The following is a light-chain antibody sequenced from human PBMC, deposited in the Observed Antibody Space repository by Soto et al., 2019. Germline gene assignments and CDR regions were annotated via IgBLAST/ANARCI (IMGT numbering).Light chain of an antibody. CDR3: CSYAGSYTKV. CDR2: DVS. Sequence: QSALTQPASVSGSPGQSITISCTGTSANVGTYNLVSWYQQHPGKAPKLIIYDVSKRPSGVPDRFSGSKSGNTASLTISGLQAEDEADYYCCSYAGSYTKVFGGGTKVTVL. J-gene: IGLJ2*01. V-gene: IGLV2-11*01. CDR1: SANVGTYNL.